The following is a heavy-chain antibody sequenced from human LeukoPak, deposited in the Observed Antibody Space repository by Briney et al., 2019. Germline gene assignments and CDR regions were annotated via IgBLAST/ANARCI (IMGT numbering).Heavy chain of an antibody. Sequence: KASETLSLTCAVSGGSISSGGYSWSWIRQPPGKGLEWIGYIYHSGSTYYNPSLKSRVTISVDRSKNQFSLKLSSVTAADTAVYYCARVTGTDTAMVRVDYWGQGTLVTVSS. CDR3: ARVTGTDTAMVRVDY. V-gene: IGHV4-30-2*01. J-gene: IGHJ4*02. D-gene: IGHD5-18*01. CDR1: GGSISSGGYS. CDR2: IYHSGST.